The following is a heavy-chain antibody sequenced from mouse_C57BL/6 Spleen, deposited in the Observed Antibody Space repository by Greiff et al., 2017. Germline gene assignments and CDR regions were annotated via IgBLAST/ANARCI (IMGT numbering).Heavy chain of an antibody. CDR1: GYTFTSYW. V-gene: IGHV1-64*01. D-gene: IGHD2-13*01. J-gene: IGHJ1*03. CDR3: ARCLDGDYVVTGYFDV. Sequence: QVQLQQPGAELVKPGASVKLSCKASGYTFTSYWMHWVKQRPGQGLEWIGMIHPNSGSTNYNEKFKSKATLTVDKSSSTAYMQLSSLTSEDSAVYYCARCLDGDYVVTGYFDVWGTGTTVTVSS. CDR2: IHPNSGST.